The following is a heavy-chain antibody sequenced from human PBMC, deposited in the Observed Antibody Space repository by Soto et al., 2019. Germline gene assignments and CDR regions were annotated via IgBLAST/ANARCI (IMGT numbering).Heavy chain of an antibody. J-gene: IGHJ4*02. Sequence: QVQLQQWGAGLLKPSETLSLTCAVYGGSFSGYYWSWIRQPPGKGLEWIGEINHSGSTNYNPSLKSRVTISVDTSKNQFSLKLSSVTAADTAVYYCAGDIVVVPAARGSYFDYWGQGTLVTVSS. CDR2: INHSGST. CDR3: AGDIVVVPAARGSYFDY. D-gene: IGHD2-2*01. V-gene: IGHV4-34*01. CDR1: GGSFSGYY.